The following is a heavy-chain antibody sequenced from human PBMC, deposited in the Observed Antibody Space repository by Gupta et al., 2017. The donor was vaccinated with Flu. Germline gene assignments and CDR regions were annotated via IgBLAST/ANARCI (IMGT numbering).Heavy chain of an antibody. CDR1: GGTFSSYA. J-gene: IGHJ4*02. V-gene: IGHV1-69*01. Sequence: QVQLVQSGAEVKKPGSSVKVSCKASGGTFSSYAISWVRQAPGQGLEWMGGIIPIFGTANYAQKFQGRVTITADESTSTAYMELGSLRSEDTAVYYCARELMTVTTKGPFDYWGQGTLVTVSS. CDR3: ARELMTVTTKGPFDY. CDR2: IIPIFGTA. D-gene: IGHD4-17*01.